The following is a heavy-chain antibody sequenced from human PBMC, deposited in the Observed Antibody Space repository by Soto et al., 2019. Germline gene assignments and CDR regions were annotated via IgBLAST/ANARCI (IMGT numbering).Heavy chain of an antibody. J-gene: IGHJ5*02. CDR2: MSGSGTIL. Sequence: PGGSLRLSFAASGFTFSDYYMNWIRQAPGTGLEWISYMSGSGTILSYADSVKGRFTISRDNAKNALFLQMNSLRAEDTAIYYCARDPGYCTGGSCRYNWFDPWGQGTLVTVSS. V-gene: IGHV3-11*01. CDR1: GFTFSDYY. CDR3: ARDPGYCTGGSCRYNWFDP. D-gene: IGHD2-15*01.